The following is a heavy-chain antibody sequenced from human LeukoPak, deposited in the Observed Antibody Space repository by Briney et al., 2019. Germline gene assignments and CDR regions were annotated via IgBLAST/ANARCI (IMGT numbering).Heavy chain of an antibody. V-gene: IGHV3-21*01. CDR1: GFTFSTCT. J-gene: IGHJ4*02. CDR3: ARDAGSGAFDY. D-gene: IGHD3-10*01. CDR2: ISSSSSYI. Sequence: GSLRLSCAASGFTFSTCTMNWVRQAPGKGLEWVSSISSSSSYIYYADSVKGRFTISRDNAKNSLYLQMNSLRAEDTAVYYCARDAGSGAFDYWGQGTLVTVSS.